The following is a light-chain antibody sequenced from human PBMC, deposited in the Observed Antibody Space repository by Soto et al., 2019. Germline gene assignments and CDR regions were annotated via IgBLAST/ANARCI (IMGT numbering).Light chain of an antibody. CDR1: SSDVGGYNY. Sequence: QSALTQPASVSGSPGQSITISCTGTSSDVGGYNYVSWYQQHPDKAPKLMIYDVVNRPSGVSDRFSGSKSGNTASLTISGLQTDDEADYSCSSYTTFFTVLFGGGTKLTVL. CDR2: DVV. CDR3: SSYTTFFTVL. J-gene: IGLJ2*01. V-gene: IGLV2-14*01.